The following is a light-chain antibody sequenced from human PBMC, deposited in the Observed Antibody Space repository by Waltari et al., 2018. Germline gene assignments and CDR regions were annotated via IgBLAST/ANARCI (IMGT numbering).Light chain of an antibody. V-gene: IGLV2-14*03. J-gene: IGLJ3*02. CDR3: MSYTTTITWV. Sequence: QSALTQPASVSASPGQSITISCTGTSGDIGAYNYVSWYQQHPGNAPKVMIYEVIHRPSGVSNRFSGSKSGNTASLTISGLQAEDEAYYYCMSYTTTITWVFGGGTKLTVL. CDR1: SGDIGAYNY. CDR2: EVI.